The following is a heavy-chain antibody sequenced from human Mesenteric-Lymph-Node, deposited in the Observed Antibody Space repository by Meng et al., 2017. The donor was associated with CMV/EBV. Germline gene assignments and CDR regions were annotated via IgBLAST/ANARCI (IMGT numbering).Heavy chain of an antibody. CDR1: GFTFSSYE. D-gene: IGHD3-10*01. CDR3: ARRSYIDV. V-gene: IGHV3-48*03. J-gene: IGHJ4*02. CDR2: ISTSSGTI. Sequence: GGPLRLSCAASGFTFSSYEMNWVRQAPGKGLEWVSYISTSSGTIYYADSVKGRFTMSRDNAKNSLYLQMNSLTAEDTAVYYCARRSYIDVWGRGTLVTVSS.